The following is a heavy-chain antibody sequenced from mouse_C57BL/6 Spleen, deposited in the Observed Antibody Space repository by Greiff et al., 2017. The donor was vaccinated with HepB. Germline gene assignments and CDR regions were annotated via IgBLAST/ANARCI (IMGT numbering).Heavy chain of an antibody. V-gene: IGHV5-4*01. CDR1: GFTFSSYA. D-gene: IGHD4-1*01. J-gene: IGHJ3*01. CDR3: ARGNWDGFAY. Sequence: EVQLVESGGGLVKPGGSLKLSCAASGFTFSSYAMSWVRQTLEKRLEWVATISDGGSYTYYPDNVKGRFTISRDNAKNNLYLQMSHLKSEDTAMYYCARGNWDGFAYWGQGTLVTVSA. CDR2: ISDGGSYT.